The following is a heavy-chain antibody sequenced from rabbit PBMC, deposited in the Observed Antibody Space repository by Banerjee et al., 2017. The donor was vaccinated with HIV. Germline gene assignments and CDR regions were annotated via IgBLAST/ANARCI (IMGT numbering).Heavy chain of an antibody. V-gene: IGHV1S45*01. CDR3: ARGNDGGVNYGLDL. D-gene: IGHD6-1*01. J-gene: IGHJ6*01. CDR2: IWTGSGAYT. CDR1: GFTISSSYW. Sequence: QEQLEESGGGLVKPEGSLTVTCKASGFTISSSYWICWVRQAPGKGLEWIACIWTGSGAYTYYASWAKGRFTISKPSSTTVTLQMTSLTAADTATYFCARGNDGGVNYGLDLWGPGTLVTVS.